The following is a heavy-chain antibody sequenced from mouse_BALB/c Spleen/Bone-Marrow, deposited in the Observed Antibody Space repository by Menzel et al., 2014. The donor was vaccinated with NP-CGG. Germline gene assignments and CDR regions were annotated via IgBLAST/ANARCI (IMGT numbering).Heavy chain of an antibody. CDR2: ILPGSDRT. V-gene: IGHV1-9*01. J-gene: IGHJ4*01. CDR3: ARILADSYAMDY. Sequence: QVQLQQPGAALMKPGASVKISCKATGYTFSNYWIEWVKQRPGHGLEWIGEILPGSDRTNYIEKFEGKATFTADTYSNTAYIQLCSLTSEDSAVYYCARILADSYAMDYWGQGTSVTVSS. CDR1: GYTFSNYW. D-gene: IGHD1-1*01.